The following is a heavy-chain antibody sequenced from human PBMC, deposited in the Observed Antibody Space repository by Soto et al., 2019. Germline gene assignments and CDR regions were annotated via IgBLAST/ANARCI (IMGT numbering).Heavy chain of an antibody. CDR3: ARLEATLTNWFARPYNGFDP. CDR2: IYPGDSDT. V-gene: IGHV5-51*03. J-gene: IGHJ5*02. Sequence: EVQLVQSGAEVKKPGESLNISCKGSGYSFSSHWIGWVRQMPGKGLEWMGIIYPGDSDTRYSPSFQGQVTISADKSSSTAYLHWSSLKASDTAMYYCARLEATLTNWFARPYNGFDPWGEGTLVTVSS. D-gene: IGHD1-1*01. CDR1: GYSFSSHW.